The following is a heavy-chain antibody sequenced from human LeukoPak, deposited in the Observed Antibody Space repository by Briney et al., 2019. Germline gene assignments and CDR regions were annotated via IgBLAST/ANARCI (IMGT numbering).Heavy chain of an antibody. V-gene: IGHV5-51*01. CDR1: GYSFTSYW. CDR3: ARRTYYYDSSGYTPGGIDY. CDR2: IYPGDSDT. J-gene: IGHJ4*02. Sequence: GESLQISCKGSGYSFTSYWIGWVRPMPGKGLEWMGIIYPGDSDTRYSPSFQGQVTISADKSISTAYLQWSSLKASDTAMYYCARRTYYYDSSGYTPGGIDYWGQGTLVTVSS. D-gene: IGHD3-22*01.